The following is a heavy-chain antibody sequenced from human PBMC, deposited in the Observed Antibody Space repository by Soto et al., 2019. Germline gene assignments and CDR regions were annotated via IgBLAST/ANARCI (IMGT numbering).Heavy chain of an antibody. D-gene: IGHD3-3*01. CDR3: ARAPITVFGVVQL. Sequence: KTSETLSLTCTVSGGSISSGDYYWSWIRQPPGKGLEWIGYIYYSGSTFYNPSLKSRVGISVDTPKNQFSLKLSSVTAADTAVYYCARAPITVFGVVQLWGQGTLVTVSS. V-gene: IGHV4-30-4*01. CDR2: IYYSGST. J-gene: IGHJ4*02. CDR1: GGSISSGDYY.